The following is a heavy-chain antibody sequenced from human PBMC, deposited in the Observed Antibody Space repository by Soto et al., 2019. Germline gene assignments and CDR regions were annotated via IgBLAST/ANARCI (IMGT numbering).Heavy chain of an antibody. V-gene: IGHV4-34*01. CDR1: GGSFSGYY. CDR3: AREGGYSNYDRSRWADGRMIDY. J-gene: IGHJ4*02. Sequence: SETLSLTCTVSGGSFSGYYWSWIRQPPGKGLEWIGEINHSGSTNYNPSLKSRVTISVDTSKNQFSLKLSSVTAADTAVYYCAREGGYSNYDRSRWADGRMIDYWGQGTLVTV. D-gene: IGHD4-4*01. CDR2: INHSGST.